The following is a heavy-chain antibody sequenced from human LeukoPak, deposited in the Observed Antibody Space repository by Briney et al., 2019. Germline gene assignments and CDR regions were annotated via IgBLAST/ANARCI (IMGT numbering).Heavy chain of an antibody. V-gene: IGHV3-53*01. D-gene: IGHD3-10*01. CDR2: IYSGGST. J-gene: IGHJ4*02. Sequence: PGGSLRLSCAASGFTVSSNYMTWVRQAPGKGLEWVSVIYSGGSTYYADSVKGRFTISRDNSKNTLRLQMNSLRAEDTAVYYCASLPGGGSGSIDYWGQGTLVTVSS. CDR3: ASLPGGGSGSIDY. CDR1: GFTVSSNY.